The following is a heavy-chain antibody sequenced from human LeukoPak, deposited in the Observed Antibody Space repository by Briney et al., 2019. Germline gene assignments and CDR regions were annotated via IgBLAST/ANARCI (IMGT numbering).Heavy chain of an antibody. CDR2: ISRSGSTK. J-gene: IGHJ4*02. D-gene: IGHD4-17*01. Sequence: GGSLRLSCAASGFTFSDYNMRWIRQAPGKGLEWVSSISRSGSTKYYADSVKGRFTISRDNAKNSLFLQMNSLRAEDTAVYYCARDTAGAHDYWGQGTLVTVSS. CDR1: GFTFSDYN. V-gene: IGHV3-11*01. CDR3: ARDTAGAHDY.